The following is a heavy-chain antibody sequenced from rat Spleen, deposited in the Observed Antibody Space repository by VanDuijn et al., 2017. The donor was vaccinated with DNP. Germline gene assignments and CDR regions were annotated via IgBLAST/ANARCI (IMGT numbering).Heavy chain of an antibody. D-gene: IGHD4-3*01. Sequence: EVQLIESGGGLVQPGGSMKVPCAASGYTFSSFPMAWVRQAPTKGLEWVAYITYDGGSTYYGDSVKGRFTISRDNAKSTLNLQMNSLRSEDMATDYCVRWNSGHFDYWGQGVMVTVSS. CDR1: GYTFSSFP. J-gene: IGHJ2*01. CDR2: ITYDGGST. V-gene: IGHV5-46*01. CDR3: VRWNSGHFDY.